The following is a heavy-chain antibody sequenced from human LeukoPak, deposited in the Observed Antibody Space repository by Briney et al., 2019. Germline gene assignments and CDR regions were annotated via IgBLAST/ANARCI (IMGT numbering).Heavy chain of an antibody. D-gene: IGHD2-2*01. CDR1: GYTFTSYG. CDR2: IIPILGIA. V-gene: IGHV1-69*04. CDR3: ASSVCSSTSCPFDY. Sequence: SVKVSCKASGYTFTSYGISWVRQAPGQGLEWMGRIIPILGIANCARKFQGRVTITADKSTSTAYMELSSLRSEDTAVYYCASSVCSSTSCPFDYWGQGTLVTVSS. J-gene: IGHJ4*02.